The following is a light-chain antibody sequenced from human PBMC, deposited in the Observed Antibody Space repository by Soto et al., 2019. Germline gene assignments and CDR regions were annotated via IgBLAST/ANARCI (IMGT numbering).Light chain of an antibody. V-gene: IGLV1-47*02. CDR1: SSNIGSNY. CDR3: AAWDDSLSGQV. Sequence: QAVVTQPPSASGTPGQRVTISCSGSSSNIGSNYVYWYQQLPGTAPKLLIYSNNQRPSGVPDRFSGSKSGTSASLAISGLRSEDEADYHCAAWDDSLSGQVFGTGTKVTVL. CDR2: SNN. J-gene: IGLJ1*01.